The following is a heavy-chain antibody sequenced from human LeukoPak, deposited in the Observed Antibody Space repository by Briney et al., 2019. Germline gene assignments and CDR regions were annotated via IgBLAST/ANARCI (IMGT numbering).Heavy chain of an antibody. Sequence: PGGSLGLSCAASGFTFRNYWMTWVRQAPGKGLEWVGNIKKDGSEKYYVESLKGRFTISRDNVKNSLYLQMNSLRAEDTAVYYCARDLQDGVPTGYWGQGTLVIVS. CDR2: IKKDGSEK. D-gene: IGHD4-17*01. J-gene: IGHJ4*02. CDR3: ARDLQDGVPTGY. CDR1: GFTFRNYW. V-gene: IGHV3-7*01.